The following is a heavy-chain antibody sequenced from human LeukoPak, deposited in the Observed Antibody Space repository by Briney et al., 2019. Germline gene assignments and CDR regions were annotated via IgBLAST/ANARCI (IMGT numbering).Heavy chain of an antibody. CDR1: GGTFSSYA. D-gene: IGHD1-26*01. V-gene: IGHV1-69*04. Sequence: GASVKVSCKASGGTFSSYAISWVRQAPGQGLEWXGRIIPIFGIANYAQKFQGRVTITADKSTSTAYMELSSLRSEDTAVYYCAREGGGDYSGSYLWGQGTLVTVSS. CDR2: IIPIFGIA. CDR3: AREGGGDYSGSYL. J-gene: IGHJ5*02.